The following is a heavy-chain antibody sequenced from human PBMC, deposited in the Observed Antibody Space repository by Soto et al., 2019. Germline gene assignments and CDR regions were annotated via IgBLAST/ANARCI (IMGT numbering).Heavy chain of an antibody. CDR1: GFTFSSYE. Sequence: GGSLRLSCAASGFTFSSYEMNWVRQAPGKGLEWVSYISTSGTTIYYAHSVKGRFTISRDNAKNSLFLQMNSLRAEDTAVYYCVRDWGVAVEYLHHWGQGTLVTVSS. D-gene: IGHD6-19*01. J-gene: IGHJ1*01. V-gene: IGHV3-48*03. CDR3: VRDWGVAVEYLHH. CDR2: ISTSGTTI.